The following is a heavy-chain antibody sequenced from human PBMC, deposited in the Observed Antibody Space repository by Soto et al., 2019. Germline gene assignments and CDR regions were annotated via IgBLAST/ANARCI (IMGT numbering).Heavy chain of an antibody. CDR1: GGSFSGYY. V-gene: IGHV4-34*01. CDR3: ARAAPMVRGVTNYYYYGMDV. D-gene: IGHD3-10*01. Sequence: PSETLSLTCAVYGGSFSGYYWSWIRQPPGKGLEWIGEINHSGSTNYNPSLKSRVTISVDTSKNQFSLKLSSVTAADTAVYYCARAAPMVRGVTNYYYYGMDVGGQGTTVTVSS. J-gene: IGHJ6*02. CDR2: INHSGST.